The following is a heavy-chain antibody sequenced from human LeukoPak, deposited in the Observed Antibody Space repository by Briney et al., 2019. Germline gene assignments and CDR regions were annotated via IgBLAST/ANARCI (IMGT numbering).Heavy chain of an antibody. V-gene: IGHV1-2*02. J-gene: IGHJ4*02. CDR2: INPYSGGT. CDR1: GYTFTGYY. D-gene: IGHD3-3*01. CDR3: ARVLTIFAQGEGC. Sequence: ASVKVSCKASGYTFTGYYMHWVRQAPGQGLEWMGWINPYSGGTNYAQKFQARVTMTRDTSISTAYMELSRLRSDDTAVYYCARVLTIFAQGEGCWGQGTLVTVSS.